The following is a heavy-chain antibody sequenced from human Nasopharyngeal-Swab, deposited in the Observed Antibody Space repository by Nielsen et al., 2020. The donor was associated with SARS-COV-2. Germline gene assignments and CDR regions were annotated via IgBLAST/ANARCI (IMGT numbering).Heavy chain of an antibody. CDR2: ISAYNGNT. CDR3: ARDYRAWSSGFPFDY. Sequence: ASVKVSCKASGYTFTSYGISWVRQAPGQGLEWMGWISAYNGNTNYAQKLQGRVTMTTDTSTSTAYMELRSLRSDDTAVYYCARDYRAWSSGFPFDYWVQGTLVTVSS. V-gene: IGHV1-18*01. CDR1: GYTFTSYG. J-gene: IGHJ4*02. D-gene: IGHD6-19*01.